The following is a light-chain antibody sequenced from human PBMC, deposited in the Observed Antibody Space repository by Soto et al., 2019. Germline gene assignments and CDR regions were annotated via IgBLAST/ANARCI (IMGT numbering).Light chain of an antibody. CDR1: QRVSSTY. CDR2: SSS. CDR3: QQYRTSPPTWT. J-gene: IGKJ1*01. Sequence: VLTQSPGTLSLTPGERATLSCRASQRVSSTYLAWYQQKPGQAPRLLIYSSSSRASGIPDRFSGSGSGTDFTLTISRLEPEDFAVYYCQQYRTSPPTWTFGQGTKVEIK. V-gene: IGKV3-20*01.